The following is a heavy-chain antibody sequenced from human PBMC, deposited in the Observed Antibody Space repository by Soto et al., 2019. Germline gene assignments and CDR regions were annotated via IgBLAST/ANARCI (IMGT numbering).Heavy chain of an antibody. CDR3: AKSDIVVVPVYFDY. CDR1: GFTFSSYA. CDR2: ISGSGGST. D-gene: IGHD2-2*01. V-gene: IGHV3-23*01. Sequence: PGGSLRLSCAASGFTFSSYAMSWVRQSPWKGLEWVSAISGSGGSTYYADSVKGRFTISRDNSKNTLYLQMNSLRAEDTAVYYCAKSDIVVVPVYFDYWGQGTLVTVSS. J-gene: IGHJ4*02.